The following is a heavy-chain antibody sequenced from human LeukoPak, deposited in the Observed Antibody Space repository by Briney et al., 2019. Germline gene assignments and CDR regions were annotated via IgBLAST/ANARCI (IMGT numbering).Heavy chain of an antibody. J-gene: IGHJ4*02. Sequence: SQTLSLTCTVSGGSISSGGHYLSWIRQPAGKGLEYLGRIYSTGSTNYNPSLRSRVTISADTSKNHFSLKLSSVTAADTAVYYCARDQTYSGSGIYTYFDYWGQGILVTVSS. D-gene: IGHD3-10*01. CDR1: GGSISSGGHY. V-gene: IGHV4-61*02. CDR2: IYSTGST. CDR3: ARDQTYSGSGIYTYFDY.